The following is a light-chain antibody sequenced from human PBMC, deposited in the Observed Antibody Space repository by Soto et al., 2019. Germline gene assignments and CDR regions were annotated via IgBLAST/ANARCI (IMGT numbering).Light chain of an antibody. Sequence: ENVFTPSPAPPSFSPRGRDTPSSGARQNIGNNYVAWYHQKPGLAPSLLIYATSSRANGIPDRFSGSGSGTDFTLSISRLEPEDFGVYYCQHYPAAPLSFGGGTKVDIK. J-gene: IGKJ4*01. CDR3: QHYPAAPLS. CDR2: ATS. CDR1: QNIGNNY. V-gene: IGKV3D-20*01.